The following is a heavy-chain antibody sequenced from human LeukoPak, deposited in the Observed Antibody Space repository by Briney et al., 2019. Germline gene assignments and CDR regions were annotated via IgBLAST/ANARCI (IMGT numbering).Heavy chain of an antibody. CDR1: GFTFSSYS. V-gene: IGHV3-21*04. D-gene: IGHD4/OR15-4a*01. J-gene: IGHJ4*02. CDR2: ISTTSNYI. Sequence: NPGGSLRLSCAASGFTFSSYSMNWVRQAPGKGLEWVSSISTTSNYIYYADSVKGRFTISRDNSKRTLLLQMNSLRAEDTAVYYCAKVHYAASFPGSFPGRNYFDSWGQGSLVTVSS. CDR3: AKVHYAASFPGSFPGRNYFDS.